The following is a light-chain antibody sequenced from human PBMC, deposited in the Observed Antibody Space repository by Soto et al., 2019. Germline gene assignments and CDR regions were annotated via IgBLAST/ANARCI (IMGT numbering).Light chain of an antibody. V-gene: IGKV1-39*01. J-gene: IGKJ2*01. CDR1: QSISSN. CDR3: QQSYSTPRT. CDR2: GAS. Sequence: DIQMTQSPYSLSASVGDRVTITCRASQSISSNLNWYQQKPGKAPKLLIYGASSLQSGVPSRFSGSGSGTDFTLIISSLQPEDFATYYCQQSYSTPRTFGQGTKLAIK.